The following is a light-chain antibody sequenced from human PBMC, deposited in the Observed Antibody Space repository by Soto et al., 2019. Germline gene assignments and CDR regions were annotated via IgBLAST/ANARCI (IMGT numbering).Light chain of an antibody. CDR2: AAS. Sequence: DIQVTQSPSSLSASVEDRVTITCRASQGMRNVLGWYQQKPGKAPKRLIYAASSLQSGVPSRFSGSGSGTEFTLTVSSLQPEDFATYYCLQQSSYPPLTFGGGTKVEIK. CDR3: LQQSSYPPLT. CDR1: QGMRNV. J-gene: IGKJ4*01. V-gene: IGKV1-17*01.